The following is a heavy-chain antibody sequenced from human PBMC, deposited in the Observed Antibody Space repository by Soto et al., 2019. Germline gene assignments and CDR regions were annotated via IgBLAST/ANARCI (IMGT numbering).Heavy chain of an antibody. Sequence: SETLSLTCTVSGGSISSYYWSWIRQPPGKGLEWIGYIYYSGSTNYNPSLKSRVTISVDTSKNQFSLKLSSVTAADTAVYYCARHNALRNFDYWGQGTLVTVSS. D-gene: IGHD3-3*01. CDR1: GGSISSYY. V-gene: IGHV4-59*08. J-gene: IGHJ4*02. CDR2: IYYSGST. CDR3: ARHNALRNFDY.